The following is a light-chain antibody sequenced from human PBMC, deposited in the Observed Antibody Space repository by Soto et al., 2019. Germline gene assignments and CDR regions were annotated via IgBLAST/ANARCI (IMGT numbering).Light chain of an antibody. CDR1: GPDVGGYNY. Sequence: QYALAQHACVSGSCRDSVTMSCTGTGPDVGGYNYVSWYQQHPGKAPKLMIYDVSNRPSGVSNRFSGSKSGNTASLTISGLQAEDEADYYCSSYTSSSTPYVFGTGT. CDR3: SSYTSSSTPYV. J-gene: IGLJ1*01. V-gene: IGLV2-14*01. CDR2: DVS.